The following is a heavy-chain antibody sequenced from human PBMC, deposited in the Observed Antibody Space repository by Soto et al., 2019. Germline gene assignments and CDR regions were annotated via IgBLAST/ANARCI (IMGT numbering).Heavy chain of an antibody. CDR1: GFSFSDYT. CDR2: ISSSSSDYT. V-gene: IGHV3-21*01. Sequence: EVQLVESGGGLVKPGGSLRLSCAASGFSFSDYTMNWVRQAPGKGLEWVSAISSSSSDYTFYADSVRGRFTISRDNANKSLYLQMNSLRAEDTAVYYCSRFDYGDYFFDYWGQGTLVTVSS. CDR3: SRFDYGDYFFDY. J-gene: IGHJ4*02. D-gene: IGHD4-17*01.